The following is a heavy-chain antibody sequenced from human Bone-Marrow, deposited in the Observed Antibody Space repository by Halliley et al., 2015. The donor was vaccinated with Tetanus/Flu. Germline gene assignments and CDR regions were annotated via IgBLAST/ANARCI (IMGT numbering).Heavy chain of an antibody. D-gene: IGHD3-9*01. V-gene: IGHV4-59*01. J-gene: IGHJ3*01. CDR3: ARVKNYDVLTGYSVADAFDV. CDR1: GGSTSIYY. CDR2: VTYNENT. Sequence: GLVKPSETLSLTCIVSGGSTSIYYWSWIRQPPGKGLEWIGHVTYNENTDYNPSLKSRVTISLDKSKNHFTLTLSSVTAADTALYYCARVKNYDVLTGYSVADAFDVWGQGKMVTVSS.